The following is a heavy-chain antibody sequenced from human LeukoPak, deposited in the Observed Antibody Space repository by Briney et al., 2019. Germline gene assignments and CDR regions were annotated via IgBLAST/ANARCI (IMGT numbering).Heavy chain of an antibody. CDR1: GYTFTGYY. Sequence: ASVKVSCKASGYTFTGYYMHWVRQAPGQGLEWMGWINPNSGGTDFVQKFQGRVTMTTDTSISTAYMELSRLRSDDTAVYYCARGTNWYDAWGQGTLVTVSS. CDR2: INPNSGGT. CDR3: ARGTNWYDA. V-gene: IGHV1-2*02. J-gene: IGHJ5*02.